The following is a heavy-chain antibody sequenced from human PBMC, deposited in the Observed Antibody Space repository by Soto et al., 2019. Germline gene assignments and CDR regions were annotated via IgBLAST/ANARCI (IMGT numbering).Heavy chain of an antibody. CDR1: GFTFSSYW. Sequence: SLRLSCAASGFTFSSYWLDWVRQAPGKGLVWVSGINTDGGSTDYADSVKGRFIISRDNAKNTLYLQMNSLRAEDTAVYYCARPRYDSTGTPFDHWGLGTLVTVSS. CDR2: INTDGGST. CDR3: ARPRYDSTGTPFDH. V-gene: IGHV3-74*01. D-gene: IGHD3-22*01. J-gene: IGHJ4*02.